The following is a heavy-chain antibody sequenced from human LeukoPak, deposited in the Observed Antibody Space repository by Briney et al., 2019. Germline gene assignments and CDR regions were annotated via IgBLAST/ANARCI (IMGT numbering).Heavy chain of an antibody. Sequence: GGSLRLSCAVSGFTFSSYWMIWVRQTPGKGLEWVSYISSSGSTIYYADSVKGRFTISRDNAKNSLYLQMNSLRAEDTAVYYCARAASGDYDFWSGDYYMDVWGKGTTVTVSS. V-gene: IGHV3-48*04. CDR1: GFTFSSYW. CDR3: ARAASGDYDFWSGDYYMDV. D-gene: IGHD3-3*01. J-gene: IGHJ6*03. CDR2: ISSSGSTI.